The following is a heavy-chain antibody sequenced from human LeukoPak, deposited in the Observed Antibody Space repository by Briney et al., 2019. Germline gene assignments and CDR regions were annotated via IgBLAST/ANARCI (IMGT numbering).Heavy chain of an antibody. Sequence: PGGSLRLSCAASGFAFSGYNMNWVRQAPGKGLEWVSSITASSIYIYYADSVKGRFTISRDNSKNTLYLQMNSLRAEDTAVYYCARDGYSYGSFDYWGQGTLVTVSS. V-gene: IGHV3-21*04. CDR3: ARDGYSYGSFDY. J-gene: IGHJ4*02. CDR1: GFAFSGYN. D-gene: IGHD5-18*01. CDR2: ITASSIYI.